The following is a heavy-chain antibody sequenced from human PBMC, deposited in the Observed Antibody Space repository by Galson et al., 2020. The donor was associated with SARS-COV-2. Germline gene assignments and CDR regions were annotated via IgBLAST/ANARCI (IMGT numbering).Heavy chain of an antibody. CDR1: GGSVSSGGNH. Sequence: SENLSLTCALYGGSVSSGGNHWHWHRPPHGTGLEHIRYIHYSRSSNNNPSLKSRVPISVETAKNQFSLKLTSVTAADTAVYYCARWQCYSVSCYVDYWGQGTLVTVSA. CDR2: IHYSRSS. CDR3: ARWQCYSVSCYVDY. V-gene: IGHV4-61*08. D-gene: IGHD1-26*01. J-gene: IGHJ4*02.